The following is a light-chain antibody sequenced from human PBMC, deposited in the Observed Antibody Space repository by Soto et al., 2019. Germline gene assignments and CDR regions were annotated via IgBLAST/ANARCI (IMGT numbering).Light chain of an antibody. CDR3: QQLNNYPWT. CDR2: GAS. CDR1: QGISSY. V-gene: IGKV1-9*01. J-gene: IGKJ1*01. Sequence: DIQLTQSPSFLSASVGDRVTITCRASQGISSYLAWYQQKPGKAPKLLIYGASTLQSGVPSRFSGSGSGTEFTLTISSLQPEDFATYYCQQLNNYPWTFGQGTKVEIK.